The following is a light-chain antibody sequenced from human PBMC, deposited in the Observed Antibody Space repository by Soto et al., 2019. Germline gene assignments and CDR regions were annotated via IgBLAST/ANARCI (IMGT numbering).Light chain of an antibody. Sequence: SGLTQSKDTLSLSPGERATLSCRASQSVSSSYLAWYQQKPGQAPRLLIYGASSRATGIPDRFGGSGSGTDFTLTISRLEPEDFAVYYCQQYGSSPWTFGQGSKADIK. V-gene: IGKV3-20*01. CDR1: QSVSSSY. CDR2: GAS. CDR3: QQYGSSPWT. J-gene: IGKJ1*01.